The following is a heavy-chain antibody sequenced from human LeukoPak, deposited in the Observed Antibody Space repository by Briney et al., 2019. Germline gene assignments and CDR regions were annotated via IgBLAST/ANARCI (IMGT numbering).Heavy chain of an antibody. V-gene: IGHV1-69*13. D-gene: IGHD3-3*01. J-gene: IGHJ4*02. CDR2: IIPIFGTA. CDR1: GGTFSSYA. CDR3: ASPRFWSGYRTLFDY. Sequence: SVKVSCKASGGTFSSYAISWVRQAPGQGLEWMGGIIPIFGTANYAQKFQGRVTITADESTSTAYMELSSLRSEDTAVYYCASPRFWSGYRTLFDYWGQGTLVTVSS.